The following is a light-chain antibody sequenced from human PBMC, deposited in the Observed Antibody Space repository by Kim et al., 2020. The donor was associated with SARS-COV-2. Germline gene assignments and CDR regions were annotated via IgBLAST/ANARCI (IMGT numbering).Light chain of an antibody. CDR3: QTWGTGIVV. Sequence: ASVMLTCTLRSGHSSYAIEWHQQQPEKGPRYLMKLNSDGSHSKGDGIPDRFSGSSSGAERYLTISSLQSEDEADYYCQTWGTGIVVFGGGTQLTVL. CDR1: SGHSSYA. CDR2: LNSDGSH. V-gene: IGLV4-69*01. J-gene: IGLJ2*01.